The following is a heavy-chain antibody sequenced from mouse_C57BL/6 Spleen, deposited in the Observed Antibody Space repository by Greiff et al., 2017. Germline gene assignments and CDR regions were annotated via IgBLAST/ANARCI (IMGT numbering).Heavy chain of an antibody. D-gene: IGHD1-1*01. V-gene: IGHV1-64*01. Sequence: GQLQQPGAELVKPGASVKLSCKASGYTFTSYWMHWVKQRPGQGLEWIGMIHPNSGSTNYNEKFKSKATLTVDKSSSTAYMQLSSLTSEDSAVYYCARDYGSREGYAMDYWGQGTSVTVSS. J-gene: IGHJ4*01. CDR2: IHPNSGST. CDR3: ARDYGSREGYAMDY. CDR1: GYTFTSYW.